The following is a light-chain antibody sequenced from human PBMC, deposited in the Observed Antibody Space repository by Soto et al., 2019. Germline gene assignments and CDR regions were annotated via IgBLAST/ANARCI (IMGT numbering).Light chain of an antibody. V-gene: IGKV1-5*03. J-gene: IGKJ5*01. CDR2: KAS. CDR1: QTISIL. CDR3: QHYNSYSEA. Sequence: DIQMTQSPSTLSGSVGDRVTIPFRSSQTISILLAWYQQKPGKAPKLLIYKASTLKSGVPSRFSGSGSRTEFTLTISSLQPDDFATYYCQHYNSYSEAFGQGTRLEI.